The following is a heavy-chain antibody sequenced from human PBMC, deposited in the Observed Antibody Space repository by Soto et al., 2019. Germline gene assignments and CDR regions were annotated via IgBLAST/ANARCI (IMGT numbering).Heavy chain of an antibody. Sequence: LRLSCAASGFPFSAYGIHWVRQAPGKGLEWVAVISYDGSNKYYADSVKGRFTISRDNSKNTLFLQMDNLRAEDTAIYYCAKKVNSGPGSQYFDYWGQGTLVTVSS. CDR2: ISYDGSNK. D-gene: IGHD3-10*01. CDR3: AKKVNSGPGSQYFDY. CDR1: GFPFSAYG. J-gene: IGHJ4*02. V-gene: IGHV3-30*18.